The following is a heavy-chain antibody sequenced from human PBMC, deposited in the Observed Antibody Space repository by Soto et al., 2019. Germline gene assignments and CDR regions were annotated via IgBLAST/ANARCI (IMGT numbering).Heavy chain of an antibody. Sequence: PSETLSLTCAVYGGSGGSFSGYYWSWIRQPPGKGLEWIGEINHSGSTNYNPSLKSRLTISVDTSKNQFSLKVTSVTAADTAVYYCARGEGRDGYAGPQFDYWGQGTLVTVSS. CDR3: ARGEGRDGYAGPQFDY. CDR1: GGSGGSFSGYY. CDR2: INHSGST. D-gene: IGHD5-12*01. V-gene: IGHV4-34*01. J-gene: IGHJ4*02.